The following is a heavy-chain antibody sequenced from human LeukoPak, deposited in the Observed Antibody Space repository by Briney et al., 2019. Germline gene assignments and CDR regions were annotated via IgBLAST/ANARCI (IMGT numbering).Heavy chain of an antibody. CDR3: AREDDFWTGLDYYFDY. V-gene: IGHV3-30-3*01. D-gene: IGHD3-3*01. Sequence: PGRSLRLSCAASGFTFSSYAMHWVRQAPGKGLEWVAVISYDGSNKYYADSVKGRFTISRDNSKNTLYLQMNSLRAEDTAVYYCAREDDFWTGLDYYFDYWGQGTLVTVSS. J-gene: IGHJ4*02. CDR2: ISYDGSNK. CDR1: GFTFSSYA.